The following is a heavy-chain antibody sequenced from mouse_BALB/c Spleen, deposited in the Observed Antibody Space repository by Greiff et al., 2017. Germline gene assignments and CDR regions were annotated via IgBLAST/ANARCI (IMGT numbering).Heavy chain of an antibody. D-gene: IGHD1-1*01. J-gene: IGHJ1*01. Sequence: EVQLVESGGGLVKPGGSLKLSCAASGFTFSSYAMSWVRQTPEKRLEWVASISSGGSTYYSDSVKGRFTISRDNARNILYLQMSSLRSEDTAMYYCARAITTVVATPSYWYFDVWGAGTTVTVSS. CDR1: GFTFSSYA. CDR3: ARAITTVVATPSYWYFDV. V-gene: IGHV5-6-5*01. CDR2: ISSGGST.